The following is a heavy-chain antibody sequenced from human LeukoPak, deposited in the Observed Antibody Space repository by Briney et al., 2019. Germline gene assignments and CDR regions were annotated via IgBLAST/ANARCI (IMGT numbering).Heavy chain of an antibody. CDR3: ARVGPATYYYDSSGYFPDAFDI. CDR2: IYYSGST. D-gene: IGHD3-22*01. CDR1: GGSISSYY. J-gene: IGHJ3*02. V-gene: IGHV4-59*01. Sequence: SETLSLTCTVSGGSISSYYWSWIRQPPGKGLEWIGYIYYSGSTNYNPSLKSRVTISVDTSKNQFSLKLSSVTAADTAVYCCARVGPATYYYDSSGYFPDAFDIWGQGTMVTVSS.